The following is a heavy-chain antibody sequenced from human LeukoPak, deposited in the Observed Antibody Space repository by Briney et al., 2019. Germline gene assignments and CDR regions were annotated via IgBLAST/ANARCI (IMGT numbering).Heavy chain of an antibody. J-gene: IGHJ6*03. CDR1: GFTFSTYW. D-gene: IGHD6-25*01. Sequence: PGGSLRLSCGASGFTFSTYWMQWVRQGTGKGLVWVSRINGDGSTTHYAHSEKRRFTISRDNAKNTLYLQMNSLRAEDRAVYYGARVGVSGQRHMDVWGKGTTVTVSS. V-gene: IGHV3-74*01. CDR2: INGDGSTT. CDR3: ARVGVSGQRHMDV.